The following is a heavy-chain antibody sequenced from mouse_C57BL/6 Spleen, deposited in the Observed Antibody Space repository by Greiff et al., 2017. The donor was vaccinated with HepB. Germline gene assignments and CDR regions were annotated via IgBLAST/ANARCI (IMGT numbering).Heavy chain of an antibody. V-gene: IGHV1-76*01. CDR3: ARNYAMDY. Sequence: VKLVESGAELVRPGASVKLSCKASGYTFTDYYINWVKKRPGQGLEWIARIYPGSGNTYYNEKFKGKATLTAEKSSSTAYMQLSSLTSEDSAVYFCARNYAMDYWGQGTSVTVSS. CDR2: IYPGSGNT. J-gene: IGHJ4*01. CDR1: GYTFTDYY.